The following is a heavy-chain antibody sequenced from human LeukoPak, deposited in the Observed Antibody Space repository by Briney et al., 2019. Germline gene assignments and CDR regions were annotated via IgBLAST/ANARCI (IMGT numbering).Heavy chain of an antibody. D-gene: IGHD6-13*01. CDR3: ARGGLYSSNWFDP. CDR1: GGSFSGYY. Sequence: SETLSLTCAVYGGSFSGYYWSWIRQPPGKGLEWIGEINHSGSTNYNPSLKSRVTISVDTSKNQFSLKLSSVTAADTAVYYCARGGLYSSNWFDPWGQGTLVTVSS. J-gene: IGHJ5*02. CDR2: INHSGST. V-gene: IGHV4-34*01.